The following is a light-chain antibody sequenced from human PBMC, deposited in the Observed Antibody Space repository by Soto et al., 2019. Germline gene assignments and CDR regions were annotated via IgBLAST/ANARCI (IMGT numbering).Light chain of an antibody. V-gene: IGLV2-14*01. CDR3: SSYTTSSTRV. Sequence: QSALTQPASVSGSPGQSIAISCTGSSSDIGIYKYVSWYQQHPGKVPKLMIYEVTNRPSGVSNRFSGSKSGNTASLTISGLQAEDEADYYCSSYTTSSTRVFGPGTKVTVL. CDR1: SSDIGIYKY. J-gene: IGLJ1*01. CDR2: EVT.